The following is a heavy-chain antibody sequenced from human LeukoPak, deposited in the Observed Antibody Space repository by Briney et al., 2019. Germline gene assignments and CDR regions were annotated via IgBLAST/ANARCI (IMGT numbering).Heavy chain of an antibody. CDR3: ARGVRQWLAHGVDY. V-gene: IGHV4-34*01. D-gene: IGHD6-19*01. J-gene: IGHJ4*02. CDR2: TNHSGST. CDR1: GGSFSGYY. Sequence: SETLSLTCAVYGGSFSGYYWSWIRQPPGKGLEWIGETNHSGSTNYNPSLKSRVTISVDTSKNQFSLKLSSVTAADTAVYYCARGVRQWLAHGVDYWGQGTLVTVSS.